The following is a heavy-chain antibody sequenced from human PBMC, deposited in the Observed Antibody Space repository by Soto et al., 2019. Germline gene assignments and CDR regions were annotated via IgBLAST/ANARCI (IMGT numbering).Heavy chain of an antibody. CDR3: ARGHGVTNWFDP. CDR2: IWYDGSNK. CDR1: GFTFSSYG. J-gene: IGHJ5*02. Sequence: GGSLRLSCAASGFTFSSYGMHWVRQAPGKGLEWVAVIWYDGSNKYYADSVKGRFTISRDNSKNTLYLQMNSLRAEDTAVYYCARGHGVTNWFDPWGQGTLVTVSS. V-gene: IGHV3-33*01. D-gene: IGHD3-10*01.